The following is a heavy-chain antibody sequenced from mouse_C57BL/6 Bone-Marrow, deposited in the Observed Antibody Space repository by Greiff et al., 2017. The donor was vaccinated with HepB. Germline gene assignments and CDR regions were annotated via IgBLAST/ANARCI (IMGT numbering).Heavy chain of an antibody. CDR2: IRNKANGYTT. CDR1: GFTFTDYY. J-gene: IGHJ2*01. V-gene: IGHV7-3*01. CDR3: ARLLYFDY. Sequence: EVKLMESGGGLVQPGGSLSLSCAASGFTFTDYYMSWVRQPPGKALEWLGFIRNKANGYTTEYSASVKGRFTISRDNSQSILYLQMNALRAEDSATYYCARLLYFDYWGQGTTLTVSS.